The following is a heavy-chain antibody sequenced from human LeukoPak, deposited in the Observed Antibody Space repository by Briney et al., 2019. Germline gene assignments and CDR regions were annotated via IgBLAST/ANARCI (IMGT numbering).Heavy chain of an antibody. V-gene: IGHV3-7*03. CDR1: GFTFSSYW. Sequence: GGSLRLSCAGSGFTFSSYWMSWVRQAPGKGLEWVANIKEDGIEKYYVDSVKGRFTISRDNAKSSLSLQMNSLRAEDTAVYYCARALRPANSWPYFDCWGQGTLVTVSS. J-gene: IGHJ4*02. CDR3: ARALRPANSWPYFDC. D-gene: IGHD6-13*01. CDR2: IKEDGIEK.